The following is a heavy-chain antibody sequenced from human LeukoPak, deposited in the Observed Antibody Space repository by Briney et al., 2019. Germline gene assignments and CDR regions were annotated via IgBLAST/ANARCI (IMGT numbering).Heavy chain of an antibody. CDR2: IKTKTDGGTT. J-gene: IGHJ4*02. Sequence: GGSLRLSCAASGFTFSIASMRWVRQAPGKGLEWVGRIKTKTDGGTTDHAAPVKGRFTISRDDSKNTLYLQMSSLKTEDAAVYYCTTHRGYSSSPTFDYWGQGTLVTVSS. CDR3: TTHRGYSSSPTFDY. D-gene: IGHD6-13*01. CDR1: GFTFSIAS. V-gene: IGHV3-15*01.